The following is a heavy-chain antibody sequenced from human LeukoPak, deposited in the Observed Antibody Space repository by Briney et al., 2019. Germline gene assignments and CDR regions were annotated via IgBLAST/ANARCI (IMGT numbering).Heavy chain of an antibody. CDR2: ISAYNGNT. J-gene: IGHJ3*02. Sequence: ASVKVSCKASGYTFTSYGISWVRQAPGQGLEWMGWISAYNGNTNYAQKLQGRVTMTTDTSTSTACMELRSLRSDDTAVYYCARDSHYYDSSGDAFDIWGQGTMVTVSS. CDR1: GYTFTSYG. D-gene: IGHD3-22*01. V-gene: IGHV1-18*01. CDR3: ARDSHYYDSSGDAFDI.